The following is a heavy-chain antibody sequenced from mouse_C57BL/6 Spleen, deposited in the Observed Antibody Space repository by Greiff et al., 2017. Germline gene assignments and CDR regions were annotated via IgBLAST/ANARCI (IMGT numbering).Heavy chain of an antibody. CDR3: ARAYYYGSSYRFAY. V-gene: IGHV1-69*01. CDR2: IDPSDSYT. Sequence: QVQLQQPGAELVMPGASVKLSCKASGYTFTSYWMHWVKQRPGQGLEWIGEIDPSDSYTNYNQKFKGKSTLTVDKSSSTAYMQLSSLTSEDSAVYYVARAYYYGSSYRFAYWGQGTLVTVSA. J-gene: IGHJ3*01. D-gene: IGHD1-1*01. CDR1: GYTFTSYW.